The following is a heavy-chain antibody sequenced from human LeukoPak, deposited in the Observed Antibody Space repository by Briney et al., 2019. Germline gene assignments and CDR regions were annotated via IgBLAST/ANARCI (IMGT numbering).Heavy chain of an antibody. Sequence: GGSLRLSCAASGFTFSSYEMNWVRQAPGKGLEWVSYISSSGTTIYYADSVKGRFTISRDNAKNSLFLQMNSLRVEDTAVYYCAREACSSTSCYDYWGQGTLVTVSS. CDR2: ISSSGTTI. D-gene: IGHD2-2*01. J-gene: IGHJ4*02. CDR3: AREACSSTSCYDY. V-gene: IGHV3-48*03. CDR1: GFTFSSYE.